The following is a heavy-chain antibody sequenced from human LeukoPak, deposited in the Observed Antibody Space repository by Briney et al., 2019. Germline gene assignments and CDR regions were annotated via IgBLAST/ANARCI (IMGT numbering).Heavy chain of an antibody. CDR1: GGSISSYY. CDR2: IYYSGST. J-gene: IGHJ6*03. Sequence: PSETLSLTCTVSGGSISSYYWSWIRQPPGKGLEWTGYIYYSGSTNYNPSLKSRVTISVDTSKNQFSLKLSSVTAADTAVYYCARGAYPSGYYMDVWGKGTTVTVSS. CDR3: ARGAYPSGYYMDV. V-gene: IGHV4-59*01.